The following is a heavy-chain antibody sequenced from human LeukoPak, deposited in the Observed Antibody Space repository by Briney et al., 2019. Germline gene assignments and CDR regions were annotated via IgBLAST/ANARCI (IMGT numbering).Heavy chain of an antibody. CDR3: GKVGGNSNS. CDR1: GGSITSDIFY. D-gene: IGHD4-23*01. CDR2: IHNSRGT. J-gene: IGHJ5*02. V-gene: IGHV4-31*03. Sequence: SETLSLTCTVPGGSITSDIFYWNSIRQHPGKGLEWIGSIHNSRGTSYNPSLESRLTISVDTSENQFFLKMSYVTAADTAMYYCGKVGGNSNSWGQGTLVTVSS.